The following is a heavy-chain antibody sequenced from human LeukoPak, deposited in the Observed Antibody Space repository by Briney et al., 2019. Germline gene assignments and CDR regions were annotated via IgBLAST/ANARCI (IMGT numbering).Heavy chain of an antibody. CDR3: ARDLVGAQSRDY. CDR2: INPSGGST. D-gene: IGHD1-26*01. V-gene: IGHV1-46*03. J-gene: IGHJ4*02. Sequence: GASVKVSCKASGYTFTSYYMHWVRQAPGQGLEGMGIINPSGGSTSYAQKFQGRVTMTRDTSTSTVYMELSSLRSEDTAVYYCARDLVGAQSRDYWGQGTLVTVSS. CDR1: GYTFTSYY.